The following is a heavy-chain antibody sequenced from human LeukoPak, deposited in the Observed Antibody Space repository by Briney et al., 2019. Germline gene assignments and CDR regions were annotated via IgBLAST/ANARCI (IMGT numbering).Heavy chain of an antibody. CDR2: TYYRSKWFN. Sequence: WVRQAPGQGLEWMGRTYYRSKWFNDYAVSVKGRITINPDTSKNQFSLQLNSVTPEDTAVYYCARYSSNFKFFDYWGQGTLVTVSS. J-gene: IGHJ4*02. V-gene: IGHV6-1*01. D-gene: IGHD6-13*01. CDR3: ARYSSNFKFFDY.